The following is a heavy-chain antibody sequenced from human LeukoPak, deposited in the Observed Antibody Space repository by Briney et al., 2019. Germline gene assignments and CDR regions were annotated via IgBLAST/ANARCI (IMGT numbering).Heavy chain of an antibody. CDR2: ISGSGGST. CDR3: AKVPTARYFDWLSPWIFDY. V-gene: IGHV3-23*01. J-gene: IGHJ4*02. CDR1: GFTFSSYA. D-gene: IGHD3-9*01. Sequence: PGGSLRLSCAASGFTFSSYAMSWVRQAPGKGLEWVSAISGSGGSTYYADSVKARFTISRDNSKNTLYLQMNSLRAEDTAAYYCAKVPTARYFDWLSPWIFDYWGQGTLVTVSS.